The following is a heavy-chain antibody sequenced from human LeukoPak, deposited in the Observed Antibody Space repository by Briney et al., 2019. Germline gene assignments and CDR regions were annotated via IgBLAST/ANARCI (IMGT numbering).Heavy chain of an antibody. V-gene: IGHV3-48*01. D-gene: IGHD3-16*02. CDR2: IGGSIGVI. J-gene: IGHJ5*02. CDR1: GFTFSSYS. Sequence: GGSLRLSCAASGFTFSSYSMNWVRQAPGKGLEWISYIGGSIGVIYYADSVKGRFTISRDNAKNSLYLQMNSLRAEDTAVYYCAKDSRYDYVWGSYRYPDWFDPWGQGTLVTVSS. CDR3: AKDSRYDYVWGSYRYPDWFDP.